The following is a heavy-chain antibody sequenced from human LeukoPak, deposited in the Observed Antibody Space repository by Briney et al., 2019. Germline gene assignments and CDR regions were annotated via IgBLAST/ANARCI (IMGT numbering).Heavy chain of an antibody. Sequence: SVTVSCKASGGTFSSYAISWVRQAPGQGLEWMGGIIPIFGTANYAQKFQGRVTITADESTSTAYMELSSLRSEDTAVYYCASSARKGGFDYWGQGTLVTVSS. V-gene: IGHV1-69*01. J-gene: IGHJ4*02. CDR2: IIPIFGTA. D-gene: IGHD2-15*01. CDR1: GGTFSSYA. CDR3: ASSARKGGFDY.